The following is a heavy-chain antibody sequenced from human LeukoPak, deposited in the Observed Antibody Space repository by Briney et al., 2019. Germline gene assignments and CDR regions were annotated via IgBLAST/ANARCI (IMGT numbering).Heavy chain of an antibody. Sequence: GGSLRLSCAASGFTFRRFWMHWVRQAPGKGLVWVSRINTDGSNTIYADSVKGRFTVSRDNSKNTLYLQMNSLRAEDTAVYYCGKRLTSWELEYWGQGTLVTVSS. J-gene: IGHJ4*02. V-gene: IGHV3-74*01. D-gene: IGHD1-26*01. CDR1: GFTFRRFW. CDR3: GKRLTSWELEY. CDR2: INTDGSNT.